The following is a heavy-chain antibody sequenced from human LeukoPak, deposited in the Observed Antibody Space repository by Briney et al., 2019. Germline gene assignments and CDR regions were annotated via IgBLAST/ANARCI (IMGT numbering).Heavy chain of an antibody. CDR3: ARGSKAAPGTFDY. CDR1: GYTFTDHY. J-gene: IGHJ4*02. Sequence: ASVKVSCKASGYTFTDHYIHWLRQAPGQGLEWMGWINPHSGDTNYAQKFQGWVTMTRDTSISTAYMELRRLRSDYSAVYYCARGSKAAPGTFDYWGQGTLVTVSS. V-gene: IGHV1-2*04. D-gene: IGHD6-13*01. CDR2: INPHSGDT.